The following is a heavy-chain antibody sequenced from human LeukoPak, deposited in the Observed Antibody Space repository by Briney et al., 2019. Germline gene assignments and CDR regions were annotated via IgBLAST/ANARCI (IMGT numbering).Heavy chain of an antibody. V-gene: IGHV3-7*01. J-gene: IGHJ4*02. CDR3: ATGGGSGRYGFPFDC. Sequence: GGSLRLSCAASGFTFSSYTMHWVRQAPGKGLEWVANMKQDGREKYYVDSVKGRFTVSRDNAKNSLYLQMNSLRAEDTAVYYCATGGGSGRYGFPFDCWGQGTLVTVSS. CDR2: MKQDGREK. CDR1: GFTFSSYT. D-gene: IGHD6-19*01.